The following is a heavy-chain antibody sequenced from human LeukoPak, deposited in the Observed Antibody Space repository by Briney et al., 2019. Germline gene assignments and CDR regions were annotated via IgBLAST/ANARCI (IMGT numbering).Heavy chain of an antibody. CDR2: IYHSGST. CDR3: ARAIVATIIDY. J-gene: IGHJ4*02. D-gene: IGHD5-12*01. Sequence: SATLSLTCAVSGYSISSGYYWGWIRQPPGKGLEWIGSIYHSGSTYYNPSLKSRVTISVDTSKNQFSLKLSSVTAADTAVYYCARAIVATIIDYWGQGTLVTVSS. CDR1: GYSISSGYY. V-gene: IGHV4-38-2*01.